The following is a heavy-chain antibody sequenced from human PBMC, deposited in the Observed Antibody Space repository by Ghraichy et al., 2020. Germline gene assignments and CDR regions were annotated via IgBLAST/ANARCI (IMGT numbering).Heavy chain of an antibody. Sequence: GGSLRLSCAASGFTFSSYSMNWVRQAPGKGLEWVSYISSSSTIYYADSVKGRFTISRDNAKNSLYLQMNSLRAEDTAVYYCAREGYYDSSGVDYWGQGTLVTVSS. CDR2: ISSSSTI. J-gene: IGHJ4*02. D-gene: IGHD3-22*01. CDR3: AREGYYDSSGVDY. CDR1: GFTFSSYS. V-gene: IGHV3-48*04.